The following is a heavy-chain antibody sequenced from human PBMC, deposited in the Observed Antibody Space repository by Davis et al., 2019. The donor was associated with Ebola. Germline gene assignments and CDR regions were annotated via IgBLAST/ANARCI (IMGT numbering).Heavy chain of an antibody. D-gene: IGHD6-19*01. V-gene: IGHV4-59*01. CDR3: ARGLAVADSYYFDY. CDR1: GGSISSSY. Sequence: PSETLSLTCTVSGGSISSSYWSWIRQPPGKGLEWIGYIYYSGSTNYNPSLKSRVTISVDTSKNQFSLKLSSVTAADTAVYYCARGLAVADSYYFDYWGQGTLVTVSS. CDR2: IYYSGST. J-gene: IGHJ4*02.